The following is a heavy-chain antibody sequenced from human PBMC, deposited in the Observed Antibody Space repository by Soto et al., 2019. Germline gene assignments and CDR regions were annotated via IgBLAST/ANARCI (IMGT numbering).Heavy chain of an antibody. CDR2: IYHSGST. V-gene: IGHV4-34*01. Sequence: PSETLSLTCAVYGGSFSDYYWSWIRQTQGKGLEWIGYIYHSGSTYYNPSLKSRVTISVDRSKNQFSLKLSSVTAADTAVYYCARVPSPWGQGTLVTVSS. J-gene: IGHJ5*02. CDR1: GGSFSDYY. CDR3: ARVPSP.